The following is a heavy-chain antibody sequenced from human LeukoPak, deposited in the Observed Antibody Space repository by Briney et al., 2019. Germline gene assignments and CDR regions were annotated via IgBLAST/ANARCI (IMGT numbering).Heavy chain of an antibody. V-gene: IGHV4-59*01. CDR2: TYDSGST. CDR1: GGSLSNYY. J-gene: IGHJ4*02. D-gene: IGHD3-16*01. Sequence: SETLSLTCTVSGGSLSNYYWSWIRQPPGKGLEWIGHTYDSGSTTYNPSLKSRVTISVDTSKNQFSLKLSSVTAADTALYYCARGRIGGPKAPFDYWGQGTLVTVSS. CDR3: ARGRIGGPKAPFDY.